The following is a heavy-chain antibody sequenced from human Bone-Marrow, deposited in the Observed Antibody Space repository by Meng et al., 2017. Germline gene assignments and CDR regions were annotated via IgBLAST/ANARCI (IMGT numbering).Heavy chain of an antibody. D-gene: IGHD3-10*01. CDR1: GGPISSGSYY. J-gene: IGHJ3*02. Sequence: SETLSLTCTVSGGPISSGSYYWSWIRQPAGKGLEWIGRIYTSGSTNYNPSLKSRVTISVDTSKNQFSLKLSSVTAADTAVYYCARALITMVRGVLQNDAFDIWGQGTMVTVSS. V-gene: IGHV4-61*02. CDR2: IYTSGST. CDR3: ARALITMVRGVLQNDAFDI.